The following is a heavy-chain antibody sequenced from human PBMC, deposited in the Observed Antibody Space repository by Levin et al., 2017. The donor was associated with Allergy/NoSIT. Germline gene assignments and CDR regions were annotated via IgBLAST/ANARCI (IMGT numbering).Heavy chain of an antibody. Sequence: GGSLRLSCAASGFTFRDYAMSWVREAPGKGLEWVSGISGSGTSAYYADSVEGRFTMSRDNSKNTLYLQMSNVRAEDTAVYYCARIEREAVAGTSDFWGQGTLVTVSS. CDR2: ISGSGTSA. D-gene: IGHD6-19*01. CDR1: GFTFRDYA. J-gene: IGHJ4*02. CDR3: ARIEREAVAGTSDF. V-gene: IGHV3-23*01.